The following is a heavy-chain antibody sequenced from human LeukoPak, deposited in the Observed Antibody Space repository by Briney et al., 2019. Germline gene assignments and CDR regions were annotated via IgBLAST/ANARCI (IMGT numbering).Heavy chain of an antibody. J-gene: IGHJ1*01. CDR2: IYSDRST. CDR1: GFTINNNY. D-gene: IGHD2-15*01. V-gene: IGHV3-53*01. Sequence: GGSLRLSCTASGFTINNNYMSWVRQAPGKGLEWVSIIYSDRSTYYPESVKGRFTISRDDFKNTLLLQMDSLRVEDTAIYYCARDSAFSSYSNWGQGALVTVSS. CDR3: ARDSAFSSYSN.